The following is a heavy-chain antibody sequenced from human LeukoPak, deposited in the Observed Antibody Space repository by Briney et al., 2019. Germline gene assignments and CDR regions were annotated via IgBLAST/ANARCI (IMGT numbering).Heavy chain of an antibody. CDR2: LYSDGNT. CDR3: ARGVEPLAANTLAY. J-gene: IGHJ4*02. CDR1: GFTVITND. D-gene: IGHD1-14*01. V-gene: IGHV3-53*01. Sequence: GRSLRLSCAASGFTVITNDMTWVRQAPGKGLEWVSVLYSDGNTKYADSVQGRFTISRDNSKNTLYLEMNSRSPDDTAVYYCARGVEPLAANTLAYWGQGTLVTVSS.